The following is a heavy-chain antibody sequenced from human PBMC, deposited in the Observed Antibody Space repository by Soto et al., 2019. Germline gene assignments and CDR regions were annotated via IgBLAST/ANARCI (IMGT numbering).Heavy chain of an antibody. J-gene: IGHJ6*02. CDR3: ARDMVTTGVYGMDV. V-gene: IGHV3-33*01. CDR1: GFTFSSYV. Sequence: HPGWSLRLSCAASGFTFSSYVMHWVRQAPGKGLEWVAVIWYDGINKYYADSVKGRFTISRDNSKNTLYLQMNSLRAEDTAVYYCARDMVTTGVYGMDVWGQGTPITVSS. CDR2: IWYDGINK. D-gene: IGHD3-10*01.